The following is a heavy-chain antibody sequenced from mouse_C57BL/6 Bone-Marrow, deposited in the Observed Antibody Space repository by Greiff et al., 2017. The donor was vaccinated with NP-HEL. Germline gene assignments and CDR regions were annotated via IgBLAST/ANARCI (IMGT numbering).Heavy chain of an antibody. J-gene: IGHJ2*01. V-gene: IGHV14-4*01. D-gene: IGHD1-1*01. CDR3: TTLDYYGSSYPDY. Sequence: VQLQQSGAELVRPGASVKLSCTASGFNIKDDYMHWVKQRPEQGLEWIGWIDPENGDTESASQFQGKATITADTSSNTAYLQLSSLTSEDTAVYYCTTLDYYGSSYPDYWGQGTTLTVSS. CDR2: IDPENGDT. CDR1: GFNIKDDY.